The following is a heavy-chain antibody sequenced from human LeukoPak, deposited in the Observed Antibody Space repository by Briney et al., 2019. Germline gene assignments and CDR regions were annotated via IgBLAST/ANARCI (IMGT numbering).Heavy chain of an antibody. J-gene: IGHJ4*02. Sequence: GGSLRLSCAASGFMFSDYGMHWVRQAPGKGPEWVAIMKKDGSEKYYVDSVKGRFTISRDNAKNSLYLQMNSLRADDTAVYFCAGGAGFLIDYWGQGALVTVSS. D-gene: IGHD2/OR15-2a*01. CDR3: AGGAGFLIDY. CDR2: MKKDGSEK. CDR1: GFMFSDYG. V-gene: IGHV3-7*01.